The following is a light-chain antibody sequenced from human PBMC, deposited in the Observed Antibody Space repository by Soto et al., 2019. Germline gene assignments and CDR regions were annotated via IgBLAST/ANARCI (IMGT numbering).Light chain of an antibody. V-gene: IGLV2-14*01. CDR3: NSYTTLSNRV. CDR1: STDIGAYNY. Sequence: QSALTQPASVSGSPGQSITISCTGTSTDIGAYNYVSWYQQHPGKAPKLLIYEVTNRPSGVSNRSSGSKSGNTASLTISGLQAEDEANYYCNSYTTLSNRVFGTGTKVTV. J-gene: IGLJ1*01. CDR2: EVT.